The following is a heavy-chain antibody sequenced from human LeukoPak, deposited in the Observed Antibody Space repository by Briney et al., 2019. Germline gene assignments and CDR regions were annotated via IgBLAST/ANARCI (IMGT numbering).Heavy chain of an antibody. CDR2: IYHSGST. D-gene: IGHD2-15*01. Sequence: SETLSLTCTVSGGSISSGGYYWSWIRQPPGKGLEWIGYIYHSGSTYYNPSLKSRVTISVDRSKNQFSLKLSSVTAADTAVYYCARRARYCSGGSCYSERFDYWGQGTLVTVSS. CDR3: ARRARYCSGGSCYSERFDY. CDR1: GGSISSGGYY. J-gene: IGHJ4*02. V-gene: IGHV4-30-2*01.